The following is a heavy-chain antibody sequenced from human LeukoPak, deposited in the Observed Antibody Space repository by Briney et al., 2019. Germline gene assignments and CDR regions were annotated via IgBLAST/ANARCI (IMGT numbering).Heavy chain of an antibody. V-gene: IGHV1-69*05. CDR1: GGTFSSYA. Sequence: GSSVKVSCKASGGTFSSYAISWVRQAPGQGLEWMGGIIPIFGTANYAQKFQGRVTMTTDTSTSTAYMELRSLRSDDTAVYYCARDCSAGNCYSYIWGQGTLVTVSS. J-gene: IGHJ4*02. CDR3: ARDCSAGNCYSYI. CDR2: IIPIFGTA. D-gene: IGHD2-15*01.